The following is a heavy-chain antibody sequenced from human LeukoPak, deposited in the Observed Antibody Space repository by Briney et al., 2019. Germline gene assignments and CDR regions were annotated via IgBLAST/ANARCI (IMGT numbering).Heavy chain of an antibody. CDR2: IYPGDSDT. V-gene: IGHV5-51*01. D-gene: IGHD3-22*01. J-gene: IGHJ4*02. Sequence: GESLQISCKGSGYSFTSYWIGWVRPLPGKGLEWMGIIYPGDSDTRSSPSFQGQVTISADKSISTAYLQWSSLKASDTAMYYCASSYDSSGYYYDYWGQGTLVTVSS. CDR3: ASSYDSSGYYYDY. CDR1: GYSFTSYW.